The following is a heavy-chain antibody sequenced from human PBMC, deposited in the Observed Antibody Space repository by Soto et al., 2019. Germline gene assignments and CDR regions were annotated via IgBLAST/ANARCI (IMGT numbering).Heavy chain of an antibody. Sequence: QVQLVQSGAEVKKPGSSVKVSCKASGGTFSSYAISWVRQAPGQGLEWMGGIIPIFGTANYAQKFQGRVTITADESTSTAYRELSSLRSEDTAVYYCARDSHSVVVVAATNWFDPWGQGTLVTVSS. CDR1: GGTFSSYA. J-gene: IGHJ5*02. D-gene: IGHD2-15*01. CDR3: ARDSHSVVVVAATNWFDP. CDR2: IIPIFGTA. V-gene: IGHV1-69*12.